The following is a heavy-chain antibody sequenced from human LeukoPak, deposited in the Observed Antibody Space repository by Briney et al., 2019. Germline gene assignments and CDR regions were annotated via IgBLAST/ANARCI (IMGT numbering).Heavy chain of an antibody. CDR2: INWNGGST. CDR1: GFTFDDYG. Sequence: VGSLRLSCAASGFTFDDYGMSWVRQAPGKGLEWVSGINWNGGSTGYADSVKGRFTISRNNAKNSLYLQMNSLRAGDTAVYYCARAAYSSTWYSRYFDLWGRGTLVTVSS. D-gene: IGHD6-13*01. CDR3: ARAAYSSTWYSRYFDL. V-gene: IGHV3-20*04. J-gene: IGHJ2*01.